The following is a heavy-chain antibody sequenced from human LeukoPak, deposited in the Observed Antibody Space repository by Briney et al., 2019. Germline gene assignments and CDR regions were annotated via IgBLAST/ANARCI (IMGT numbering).Heavy chain of an antibody. Sequence: EPGGSLRLSCAASGFTFDDYAMHWVRQAPGKGLEWVSGISWNSGSIGYADSVKGRFTISRDNAKNSLYLQMNSLRAEDMALYYCAKAQGAYCGGDCYAFDIWGQGTMVTVSS. D-gene: IGHD2-21*01. V-gene: IGHV3-9*03. CDR3: AKAQGAYCGGDCYAFDI. CDR1: GFTFDDYA. CDR2: ISWNSGSI. J-gene: IGHJ3*02.